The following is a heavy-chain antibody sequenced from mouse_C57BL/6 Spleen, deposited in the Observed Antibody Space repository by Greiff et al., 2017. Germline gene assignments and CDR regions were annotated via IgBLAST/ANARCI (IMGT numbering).Heavy chain of an antibody. CDR2: INPNNGGT. Sequence: EVKLMESGPELVKPGASVKIPCKASGYTFTDYNMDWVKQSHGKSLEWIGDINPNNGGTIYNQKFKGKATLTVDKSSSTAYMELRSLTSEDTAVYYCARRDYWYAMDYWGQGTSVTVSS. J-gene: IGHJ4*01. CDR1: GYTFTDYN. V-gene: IGHV1-18*01. CDR3: ARRDYWYAMDY. D-gene: IGHD1-1*01.